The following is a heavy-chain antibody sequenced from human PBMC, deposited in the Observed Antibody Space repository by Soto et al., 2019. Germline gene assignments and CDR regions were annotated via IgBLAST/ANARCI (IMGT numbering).Heavy chain of an antibody. J-gene: IGHJ6*02. CDR3: ARVSSSSAFGMDV. V-gene: IGHV4-4*02. CDR2: IYQTGST. CDR1: GGSISTINW. D-gene: IGHD6-6*01. Sequence: SETLSLTCAASGGSISTINWWTWVRQPPGKGLDWIGEIYQTGSTSYNPSLESRFTISIDNSKNQFSLKLRSVTAADTAVYYCARVSSSSAFGMDVWGQGTTVTVSS.